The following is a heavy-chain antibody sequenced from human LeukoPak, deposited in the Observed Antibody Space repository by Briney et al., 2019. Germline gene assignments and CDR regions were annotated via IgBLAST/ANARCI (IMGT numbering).Heavy chain of an antibody. D-gene: IGHD1-14*01. Sequence: QAGGSLRLSCAASGLIFGKSWMHWVRQAPGKGLVWVSRTDGSSTTYADSVKGRFSVSMDNAQNTLYLQMNSLRAEDTAVYSCARDDYNRLWGQGTLVTVSS. CDR2: TDGSST. V-gene: IGHV3-74*01. CDR3: ARDDYNRL. J-gene: IGHJ4*02. CDR1: GLIFGKSW.